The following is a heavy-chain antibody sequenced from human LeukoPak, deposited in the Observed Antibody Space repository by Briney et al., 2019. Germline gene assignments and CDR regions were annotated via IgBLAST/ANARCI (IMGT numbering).Heavy chain of an antibody. J-gene: IGHJ4*02. CDR3: AMGTLADV. Sequence: PGGSLRLSCAASGFTFNRVWMTWVRQTPGKGLEWVANIKEDGSEKWYGGSVKGRFTISRDSAKDSLYLQMNSLRAEDTALYYCAMGTLADVWGPGTLVTVSS. CDR2: IKEDGSEK. CDR1: GFTFNRVW. D-gene: IGHD1-1*01. V-gene: IGHV3-7*05.